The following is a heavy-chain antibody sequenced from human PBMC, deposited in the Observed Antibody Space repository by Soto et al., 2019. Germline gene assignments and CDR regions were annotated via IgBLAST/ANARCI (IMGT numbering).Heavy chain of an antibody. Sequence: LSLTCTVSGGSVSNSNYYWGWIRQSPGKGLEWIGSVYYRGRSYSKSSVKSRVTISVDTSKNQFSLNLNSVTASDTAVYYCVSQRTSVLTQAYFDYWGPGALVTVSS. V-gene: IGHV4-39*01. CDR1: GGSVSNSNYY. CDR3: VSQRTSVLTQAYFDY. CDR2: VYYRGRS. J-gene: IGHJ4*02. D-gene: IGHD2-8*01.